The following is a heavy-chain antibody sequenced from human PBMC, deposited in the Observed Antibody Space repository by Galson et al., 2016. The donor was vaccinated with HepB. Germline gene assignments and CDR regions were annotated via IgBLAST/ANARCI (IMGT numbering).Heavy chain of an antibody. CDR1: GGSVISGGYF. Sequence: TLSLTCSVSGGSVISGGYFWTWIRHHPDKGLEWIGYIDSSGSTHYNPSLQTRVAISADPSKNQFSLKLVSVTAADAALYYCARASGWLVDYWSRGALVTVSS. J-gene: IGHJ4*02. CDR2: IDSSGST. CDR3: ARASGWLVDY. D-gene: IGHD2-21*01. V-gene: IGHV4-31*03.